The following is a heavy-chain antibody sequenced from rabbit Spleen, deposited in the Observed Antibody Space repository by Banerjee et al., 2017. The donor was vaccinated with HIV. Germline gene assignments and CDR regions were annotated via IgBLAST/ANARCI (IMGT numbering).Heavy chain of an antibody. CDR3: ARDTGSSFSSYGMDL. V-gene: IGHV1S40*01. Sequence: QSLEESGGDLVKPGASLTLTCTASGVSFSSSSYICWVRQAPGKGLEWIACIATGSSGFTYFATWAKGRFTCSKTSSTAVTLQMTRLTAADTATYFCARDTGSSFSSYGMDLWGPGTLVTVS. CDR2: IATGSSGFT. CDR1: GVSFSSSSY. D-gene: IGHD8-1*01. J-gene: IGHJ6*01.